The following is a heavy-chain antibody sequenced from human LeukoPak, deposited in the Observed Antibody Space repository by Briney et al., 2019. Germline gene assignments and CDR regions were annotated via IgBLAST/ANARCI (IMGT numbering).Heavy chain of an antibody. V-gene: IGHV3-30*18. D-gene: IGHD3-22*01. J-gene: IGHJ5*02. CDR2: ISYDGSNK. CDR1: GFTFRSYG. Sequence: PGGSLRLSCAGSGFTFRSYGMHWVRQAPGKGLEWVAVISYDGSNKYYADSVKGRFTISRDNSKNTLYLQMNSLRAEDTAVYYCAKDDYYDSSGDPNWFDPWGQGTLVTVSS. CDR3: AKDDYYDSSGDPNWFDP.